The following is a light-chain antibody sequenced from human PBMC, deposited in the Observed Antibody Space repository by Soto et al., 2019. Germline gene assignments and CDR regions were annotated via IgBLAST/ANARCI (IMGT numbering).Light chain of an antibody. CDR3: SLYTSSNTWV. CDR1: SSDVDSYNR. V-gene: IGLV2-18*01. J-gene: IGLJ3*02. CDR2: EVS. Sequence: QSVLTQPPSVSGSPGQSVTISCTGTSSDVDSYNRVSWYQQPPGTAPKLMIYEVSNRPSGVPDRFSGSKSGNTASLTISGLQAEDEADYYCSLYTSSNTWVFGGGTKLTVL.